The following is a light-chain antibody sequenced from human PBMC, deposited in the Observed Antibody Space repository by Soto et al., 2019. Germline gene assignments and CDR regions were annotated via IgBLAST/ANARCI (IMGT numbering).Light chain of an antibody. CDR2: DAS. V-gene: IGKV1-33*01. CDR1: QDISNY. CDR3: HQYDNLQIT. J-gene: IGKJ2*01. Sequence: DIQMTQSPSSLSASVGDRVTITCQASQDISNYLNWYQQKPGKAPKLLVYDASNLETGVPSRFSGSGSGTDFTFTISSLQPEDIATYYCHQYDNLQITFGQGTKLEIK.